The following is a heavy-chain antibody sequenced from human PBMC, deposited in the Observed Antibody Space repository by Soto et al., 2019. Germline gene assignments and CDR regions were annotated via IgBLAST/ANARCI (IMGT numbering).Heavy chain of an antibody. CDR1: GFTFSSYE. J-gene: IGHJ6*02. CDR2: ISSSGSTI. Sequence: GGSLRLSCAASGFTFSSYEMNWVRQAPGKGLEWVSYISSSGSTIYYADSVKGRFTISRDNAKNSLYLQMNSLRAEDTAGYYCARDHKSGYYYYGMDVWGQGTTVTVSS. CDR3: ARDHKSGYYYYGMDV. D-gene: IGHD6-25*01. V-gene: IGHV3-48*03.